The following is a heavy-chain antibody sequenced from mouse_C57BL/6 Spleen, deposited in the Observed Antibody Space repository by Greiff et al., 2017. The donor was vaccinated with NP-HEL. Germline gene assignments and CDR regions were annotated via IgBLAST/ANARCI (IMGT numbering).Heavy chain of an antibody. V-gene: IGHV1-66*01. D-gene: IGHD4-1*01. CDR3: AAELGRDYAMDY. CDR1: GYSFTSYY. Sequence: VQLQQSGPELVKPGASVKISCKASGYSFTSYYIHWVKQRPGQGLEWIGWIYPGSGNTKYNEKFKGKATLTADTSSSTAYMQLSSLTSEDSAVYYCAAELGRDYAMDYWGQGTSVTVSS. CDR2: IYPGSGNT. J-gene: IGHJ4*01.